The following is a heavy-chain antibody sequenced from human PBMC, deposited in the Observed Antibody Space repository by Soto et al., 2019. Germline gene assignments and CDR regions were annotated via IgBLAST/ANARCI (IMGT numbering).Heavy chain of an antibody. CDR1: GFSLSTSGVG. CDR3: ARGGWTTYYSPFFDY. V-gene: IGHV2-5*02. J-gene: IGHJ4*02. Sequence: QITLKESGPTLVKPTQTLTLTCTFSGFSLSTSGVGVGWIRQPPGKALEWLAVIYWDDDKLYSPSVKSSLTTPKNTSKNQVVLTLTNVDTVDTATYYCARGGWTTYYSPFFDYWGQGTLVTVSS. D-gene: IGHD3-10*01. CDR2: IYWDDDK.